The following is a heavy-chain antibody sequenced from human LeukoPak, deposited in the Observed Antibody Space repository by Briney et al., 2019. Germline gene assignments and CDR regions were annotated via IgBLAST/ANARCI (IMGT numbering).Heavy chain of an antibody. Sequence: PGGSLRLSCAASGFTFSSYWMHWVRQVPGKGLVWVSRIGTDGSSTTYADYVKGRFTISRDNAKNTLFLQMNSLRVEDTAVYYCARDKYGGNSNAFDIWGQGTLVTVS. CDR2: IGTDGSST. J-gene: IGHJ3*02. D-gene: IGHD4-23*01. CDR3: ARDKYGGNSNAFDI. CDR1: GFTFSSYW. V-gene: IGHV3-74*01.